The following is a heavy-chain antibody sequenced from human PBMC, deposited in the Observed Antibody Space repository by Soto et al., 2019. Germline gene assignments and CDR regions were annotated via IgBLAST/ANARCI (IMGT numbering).Heavy chain of an antibody. Sequence: ASVKVSCKASGYTFTSYYMHWVRQAPGQGLEWMGWINPNSGGTNYAQKFQGWVTMTRDTSISTAYMELSRLRSDDTAVYYCARGGTVVTDAFDIWGQGTMVTVSS. J-gene: IGHJ3*02. CDR3: ARGGTVVTDAFDI. CDR2: INPNSGGT. CDR1: GYTFTSYY. D-gene: IGHD2-15*01. V-gene: IGHV1-2*04.